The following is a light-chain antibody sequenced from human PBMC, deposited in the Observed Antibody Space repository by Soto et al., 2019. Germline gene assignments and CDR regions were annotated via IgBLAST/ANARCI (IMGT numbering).Light chain of an antibody. CDR3: QQYGSSPYT. J-gene: IGKJ2*01. CDR2: GAS. CDR1: QSVSSSY. V-gene: IGKV3-20*01. Sequence: EIVLTQSPGTLSLSPGERATLSCRASQSVSSSYLAWYQQKPGQAPRLLIYGASSRATGIPDRFSGSGSGRDFTVTISRLEPEDFAVYYCQQYGSSPYTFGQGTELEIK.